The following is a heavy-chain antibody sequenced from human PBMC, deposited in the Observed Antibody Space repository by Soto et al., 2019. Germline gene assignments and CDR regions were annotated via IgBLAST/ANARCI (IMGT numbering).Heavy chain of an antibody. CDR3: ATASERLSLVTLGGLIPWGFDY. CDR2: ISDTGRDT. D-gene: IGHD3-16*01. J-gene: IGHJ4*02. CDR1: GFTFNYYY. V-gene: IGHV3-23*01. Sequence: EAQLLESGGGLVQPGGSLRLSCVASGFTFNYYYVTWVRRAPGRGLEWVSTISDTGRDTYFGDSVRGRFSISRDKSRNAVFLQMHSLPVDDTAISDCATASERLSLVTLGGLIPWGFDYWGQGILVTVSS.